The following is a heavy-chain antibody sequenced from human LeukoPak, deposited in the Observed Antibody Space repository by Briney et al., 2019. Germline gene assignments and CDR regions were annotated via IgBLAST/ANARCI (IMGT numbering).Heavy chain of an antibody. J-gene: IGHJ3*02. CDR2: INSDGSNR. Sequence: PGGSLRLSCAASGFTFTSSWMHWVRQTPGKGLVWVSRINSDGSNRNYADSVKGRFTISRDNAKNSLYLQVNSLRAEDTAVYYCARDQGYSSGRELRDAFDIWGQGTMVTVSS. D-gene: IGHD6-19*01. CDR1: GFTFTSSW. CDR3: ARDQGYSSGRELRDAFDI. V-gene: IGHV3-74*01.